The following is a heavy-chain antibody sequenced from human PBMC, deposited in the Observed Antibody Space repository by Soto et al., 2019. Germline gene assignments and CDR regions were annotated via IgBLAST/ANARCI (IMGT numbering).Heavy chain of an antibody. V-gene: IGHV1-2*02. CDR2: INPNTGDT. Sequence: ASVKGSYKASGSTFTDYFMHWVRQAPGQGLEWMGWINPNTGDTNSAQTFQDRVTMTRDTSTNTAYMEVGRLTLDDTAVYYCARDMQGWGGYWGQGTLVTVSS. J-gene: IGHJ4*02. CDR1: GSTFTDYF. D-gene: IGHD3-16*01. CDR3: ARDMQGWGGY.